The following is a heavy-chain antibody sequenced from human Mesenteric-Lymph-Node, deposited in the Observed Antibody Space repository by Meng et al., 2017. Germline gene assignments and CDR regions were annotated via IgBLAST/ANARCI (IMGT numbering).Heavy chain of an antibody. D-gene: IGHD3-10*02. CDR1: GFTFSNYG. V-gene: IGHV3-23*01. J-gene: IGHJ4*02. CDR3: ARGSSVLDY. CDR2: IGAGGAT. Sequence: GESLKISCAASGFTFSNYGMSWVRQAPGKGLEWVSTIGAGGATYYADSVKGRFTISRDISKNTLSLQMNSLRAEDTAVYYCARGSSVLDYWGQGTLVTVSS.